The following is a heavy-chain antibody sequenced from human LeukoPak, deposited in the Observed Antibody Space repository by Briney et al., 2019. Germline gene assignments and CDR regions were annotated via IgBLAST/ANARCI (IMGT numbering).Heavy chain of an antibody. CDR2: MFGRGSSP. V-gene: IGHV3-23*01. Sequence: GGSLTLSCVGSGFTFSSYAMTWVRKVPGRGLDWVSSMFGRGSSPYYADSVKGRFTISRDNSWNTLYLHMHSLRADDTGIYYCARAPSGLIKGSYDIWGQGTKVTVSA. CDR1: GFTFSSYA. D-gene: IGHD3-10*01. CDR3: ARAPSGLIKGSYDI. J-gene: IGHJ3*02.